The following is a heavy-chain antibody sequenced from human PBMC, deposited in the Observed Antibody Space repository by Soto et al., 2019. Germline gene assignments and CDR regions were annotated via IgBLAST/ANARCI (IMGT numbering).Heavy chain of an antibody. CDR1: GGTFSSYA. Sequence: SVKVSCKASGGTFSSYAISWVRQAPGQGLEWMGGIIPIFGTANYAQKFQGRVTITADESTSTAYMELSSLRSEDTAVYYCARDGNRSSSYYYYYGMDVWGQGTTVTVSS. D-gene: IGHD6-6*01. J-gene: IGHJ6*02. V-gene: IGHV1-69*13. CDR2: IIPIFGTA. CDR3: ARDGNRSSSYYYYYGMDV.